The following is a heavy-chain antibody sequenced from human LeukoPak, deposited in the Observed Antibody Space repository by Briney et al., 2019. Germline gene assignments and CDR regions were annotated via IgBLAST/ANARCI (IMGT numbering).Heavy chain of an antibody. CDR1: GYTFTAYY. CDR2: INPNSGGT. CDR3: ASGRVVAATDYGMDV. V-gene: IGHV1-2*02. J-gene: IGHJ6*02. Sequence: EASLKVSSTASGYTFTAYYMHWGRQAPGQGVVWMGWINPNSGGTNYVQKFEGRVTMTRDTSISTAYMELSRLRSDDTAVYYCASGRVVAATDYGMDVWGQGTTVTVSS. D-gene: IGHD2-15*01.